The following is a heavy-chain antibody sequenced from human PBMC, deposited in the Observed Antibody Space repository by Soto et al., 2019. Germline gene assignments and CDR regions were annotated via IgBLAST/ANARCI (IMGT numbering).Heavy chain of an antibody. V-gene: IGHV3-30*18. CDR2: ISYDGSNK. D-gene: IGHD5-12*01. CDR1: GFTFSSYG. J-gene: IGHJ4*02. Sequence: GGSLRLSCAASGFTFSSYGMHWVRQAPGKGLEWVAVISYDGSNKYYADSVKGRFTISRDNSKNTLYLQMNSLRAEDTAVYYCAKHRSGYLYYFDYWGQGTLVTVSS. CDR3: AKHRSGYLYYFDY.